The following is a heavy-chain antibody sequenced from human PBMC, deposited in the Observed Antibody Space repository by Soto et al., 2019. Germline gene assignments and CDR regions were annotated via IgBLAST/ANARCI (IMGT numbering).Heavy chain of an antibody. D-gene: IGHD3-22*01. CDR1: GFTFSNAW. Sequence: GGSLRLSCGASGFTFSNAWMSWVRQAPGKGLEWVGRIKDKSDGGTIDYAAPVKGRSTISRDDSKNTAYLQMNSLKTEDTAVYYCTRLAPGSGYYFFDWFDPWGQGTLVTVSS. V-gene: IGHV3-15*01. CDR3: TRLAPGSGYYFFDWFDP. CDR2: IKDKSDGGTI. J-gene: IGHJ5*02.